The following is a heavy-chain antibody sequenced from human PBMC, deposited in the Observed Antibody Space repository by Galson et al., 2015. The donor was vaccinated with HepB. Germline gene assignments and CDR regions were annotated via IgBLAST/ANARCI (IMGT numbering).Heavy chain of an antibody. V-gene: IGHV6-1*01. CDR2: TYYRSKWYN. CDR3: ARGGGEYSSSSGLGSLRY. CDR1: GDSVSSNSAA. D-gene: IGHD6-6*01. J-gene: IGHJ4*02. Sequence: CAISGDSVSSNSAAWNWIRQSPSRGLGWLGRTYYRSKWYNDYAVSVKSRITINPDTSKNQFSLQLNSVTPKDTAVYYCARGGGEYSSSSGLGSLRYWGQGTLVTVSS.